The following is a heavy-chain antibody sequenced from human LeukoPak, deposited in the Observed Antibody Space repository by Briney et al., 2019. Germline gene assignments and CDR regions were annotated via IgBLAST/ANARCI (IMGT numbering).Heavy chain of an antibody. CDR1: GFTFSSFG. CDR3: AKASSWYFDY. J-gene: IGHJ4*02. D-gene: IGHD6-13*01. Sequence: GGSLRLSCGASGFTFSSFGMHWVRQAPGKGLEWVAFIRFDGSNKYYADSVKGRFTISRDNSKNTLYLQMNSLRAKDTAVYYCAKASSWYFDYWGQGTLVSVSS. V-gene: IGHV3-30*02. CDR2: IRFDGSNK.